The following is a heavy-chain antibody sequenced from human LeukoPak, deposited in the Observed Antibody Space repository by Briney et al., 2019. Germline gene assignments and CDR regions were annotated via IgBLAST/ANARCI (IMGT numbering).Heavy chain of an antibody. CDR3: AREQKLSLDY. Sequence: GASVKVSCKASGYTFTEYYMHWVRQAPGQGLEWMGWINPNNGGTNYAQNFQGRVTMTRDMSISTAYMELSSLRSDDTAVYYCAREQKLSLDYWGQGTLVTVSS. J-gene: IGHJ4*02. CDR1: GYTFTEYY. V-gene: IGHV1-2*02. D-gene: IGHD6-13*01. CDR2: INPNNGGT.